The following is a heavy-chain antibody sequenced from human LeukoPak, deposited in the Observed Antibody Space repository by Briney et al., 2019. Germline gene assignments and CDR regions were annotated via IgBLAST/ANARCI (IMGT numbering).Heavy chain of an antibody. D-gene: IGHD3-10*01. CDR1: GFTFSSYG. CDR3: AKDPAMVRGVLDY. CDR2: ISYDGSNK. V-gene: IGHV3-30*18. J-gene: IGHJ4*02. Sequence: GGSLRLSCAASGFTFSSYGMHWVRQAPGKGLEWVAVISYDGSNKYYADSVKGRFAISRDNSKNTLYLQMNSLRAEDTAVYYCAKDPAMVRGVLDYWGQGTMVTVSS.